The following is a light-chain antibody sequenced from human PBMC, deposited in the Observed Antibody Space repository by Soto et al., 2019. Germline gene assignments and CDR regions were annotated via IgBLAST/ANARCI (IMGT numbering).Light chain of an antibody. Sequence: DIQMTQSPSTLSASVGDRVTITCRASQSISSWLAWYQQKPGKAPRLLIYAASSLKSGVPSRFSGSGSGTEFTLTISGLQPDDFATYYCQQYNSYSWTFGQGTKVEIK. CDR3: QQYNSYSWT. CDR2: AAS. V-gene: IGKV1-5*01. J-gene: IGKJ1*01. CDR1: QSISSW.